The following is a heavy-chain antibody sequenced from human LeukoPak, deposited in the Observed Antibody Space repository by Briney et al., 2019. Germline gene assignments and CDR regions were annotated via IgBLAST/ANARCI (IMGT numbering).Heavy chain of an antibody. CDR1: GFTLSSYA. Sequence: GGSLRLSCAASGFTLSSYAMSWVRQAPGKGLQWVSTISGSGGSTYYADSVKGRFTISRDNSKNTLYLQMNSLRAEDTAVYYCARRPGLERYYFDYWGQGTLVTVSS. CDR3: ARRPGLERYYFDY. D-gene: IGHD1-1*01. CDR2: ISGSGGST. V-gene: IGHV3-23*01. J-gene: IGHJ4*02.